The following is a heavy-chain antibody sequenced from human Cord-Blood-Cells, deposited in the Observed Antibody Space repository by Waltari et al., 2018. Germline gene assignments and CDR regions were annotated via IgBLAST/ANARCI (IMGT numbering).Heavy chain of an antibody. Sequence: QLQLQESGSGLVKPSQTLSLTCAVSGGSISSGGYSWSWIRQPPGKGLEWIGYIYHSGSTYYNPSLKRRVTISVDRSKNQFSLKLSTVTAADTAVYYCARGQALIGDAFDIWGQGTMVTVSS. CDR2: IYHSGST. J-gene: IGHJ3*02. CDR1: GGSISSGGYS. D-gene: IGHD2-8*01. CDR3: ARGQALIGDAFDI. V-gene: IGHV4-30-2*01.